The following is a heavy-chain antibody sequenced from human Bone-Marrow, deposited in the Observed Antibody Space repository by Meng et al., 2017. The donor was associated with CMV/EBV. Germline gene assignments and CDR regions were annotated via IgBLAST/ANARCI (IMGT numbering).Heavy chain of an antibody. CDR2: ISAYNGNT. CDR3: ARDNELRCLEWLSRQYYYCGMDV. D-gene: IGHD3-3*01. V-gene: IGHV1-18*01. Sequence: ASVKVSCKASGYTFTSYGISWVRQAPGQGLEWMGWISAYNGNTNYAQKLQGRVTMTTDTSTSTAYMELRSLRSDDTAVYYCARDNELRCLEWLSRQYYYCGMDVWAQGTTVTVSS. J-gene: IGHJ6*02. CDR1: GYTFTSYG.